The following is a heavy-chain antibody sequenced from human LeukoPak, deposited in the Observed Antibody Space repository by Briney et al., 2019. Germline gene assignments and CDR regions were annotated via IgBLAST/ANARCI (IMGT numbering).Heavy chain of an antibody. Sequence: SETLSLTCTVSGGSISNNYWSWIRQPPGKGLEWMGRIYSSGSTDYNPSLKSRVTMSVDTSKNQFSLKLSSVTAADTAVYYCAREGRSSTPGYWGQGALVTVSS. CDR1: GGSISNNY. V-gene: IGHV4-4*07. CDR3: AREGRSSTPGY. J-gene: IGHJ4*02. D-gene: IGHD2-15*01. CDR2: IYSSGST.